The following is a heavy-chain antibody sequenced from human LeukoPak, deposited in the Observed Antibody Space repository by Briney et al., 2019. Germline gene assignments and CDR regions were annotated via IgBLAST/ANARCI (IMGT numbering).Heavy chain of an antibody. D-gene: IGHD6-13*01. Sequence: SETLSLTCTVSGGSISIYYWLWIRQPPGKGLVGIGYIYYSGSTNYNPSLTSRVTISVDTSKTQYTLKLSSVTAADTAVHYCAIGSAGTSYYYYGMDVWGQGTTVTVSS. J-gene: IGHJ6*02. V-gene: IGHV4-59*08. CDR3: AIGSAGTSYYYYGMDV. CDR2: IYYSGST. CDR1: GGSISIYY.